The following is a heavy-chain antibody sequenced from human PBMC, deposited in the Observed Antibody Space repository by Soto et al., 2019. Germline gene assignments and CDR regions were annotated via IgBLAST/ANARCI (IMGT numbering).Heavy chain of an antibody. CDR2: ISSSGTTM. CDR1: GFTFSSYE. CDR3: ARSPFLECN. D-gene: IGHD3-3*02. J-gene: IGHJ4*02. V-gene: IGHV3-48*03. Sequence: GGSLRLSCAVSGFTFSSYEMNWVRQAPGKGLEWISYISSSGTTMYYADSVKGRFTISRDNARNSLYLQMNSLRAEDTAVYYCARSPFLECNWAQGTLVTVSS.